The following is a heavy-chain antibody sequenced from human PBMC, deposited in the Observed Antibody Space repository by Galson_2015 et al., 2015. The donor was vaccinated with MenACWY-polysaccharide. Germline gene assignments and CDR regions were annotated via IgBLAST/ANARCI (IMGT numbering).Heavy chain of an antibody. J-gene: IGHJ4*01. Sequence: SVKVSCKASGYTFTNYYIHWVRQPPGQGLEWLGFINPSGGSTSYAQKFQGRVTMTRDTSTGTVYVDLSSLRSEDTAVYYCARNAASGLDYWGHGTLVTVSS. CDR1: GYTFTNYY. CDR3: ARNAASGLDY. V-gene: IGHV1-46*01. CDR2: INPSGGST. D-gene: IGHD3-10*01.